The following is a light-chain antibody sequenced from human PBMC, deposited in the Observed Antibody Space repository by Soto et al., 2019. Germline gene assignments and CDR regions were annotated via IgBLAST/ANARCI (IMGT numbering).Light chain of an antibody. CDR3: QNYNSYSEE. CDR2: KAS. CDR1: QSIGSW. V-gene: IGKV1-5*03. Sequence: DIQITQSPSTLSASVVDRVTITFRASQSIGSWLAWFQQKPGKAPKVLIYKASTLKSGVPSRFSGSGSGTEFTLTISSLQPDDFATYYCQNYNSYSEEFGQGTKVDIK. J-gene: IGKJ1*01.